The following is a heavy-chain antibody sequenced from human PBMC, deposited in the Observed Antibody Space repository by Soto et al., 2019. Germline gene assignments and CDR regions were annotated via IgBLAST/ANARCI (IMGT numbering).Heavy chain of an antibody. D-gene: IGHD1-7*01. V-gene: IGHV4-59*01. CDR3: ARDTGNYFFDD. J-gene: IGHJ4*02. CDR1: GGSISSYF. CDR2: IHYSGTS. Sequence: SETLSLTCTVSGGSISSYFWSWIRQPPGKGLEWIGYIHYSGTSKYNPSLKSRVTISVDTSENQFSLHLTAVTAADTAVYFCARDTGNYFFDDWGRGTLV.